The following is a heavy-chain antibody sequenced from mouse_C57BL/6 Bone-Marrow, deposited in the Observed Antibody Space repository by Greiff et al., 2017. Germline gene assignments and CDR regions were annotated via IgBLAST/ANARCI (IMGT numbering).Heavy chain of an antibody. CDR2: IHPNSGST. CDR1: GYTFTSYW. V-gene: IGHV1-64*01. D-gene: IGHD3-1*01. Sequence: VQLQQPGAELVKPGASVKLSCKASGYTFTSYWMHWVKQRPGQGLEWIGMIHPNSGSTNYNEKFKSKDTLTVDKSSSTAYMQLSSLTSEDSAVYYCARMGFAWFAYWGQGTLVTVSA. J-gene: IGHJ3*01. CDR3: ARMGFAWFAY.